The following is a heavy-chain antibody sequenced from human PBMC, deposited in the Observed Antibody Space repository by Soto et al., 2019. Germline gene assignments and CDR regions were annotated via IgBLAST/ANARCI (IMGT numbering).Heavy chain of an antibody. CDR1: GYTFTSYA. CDR3: ARDLLSSIDY. Sequence: QVQLVQSGAEVKKPGASVRVSCKASGYTFTSYAMHWVRQAPGQGLEWMGWINAGNGETKYSQKFQGRVTISRDTSANTVDMELSSLRSEDTAVYYCARDLLSSIDYWGQGTLVTVSS. J-gene: IGHJ4*02. CDR2: INAGNGET. V-gene: IGHV1-3*01.